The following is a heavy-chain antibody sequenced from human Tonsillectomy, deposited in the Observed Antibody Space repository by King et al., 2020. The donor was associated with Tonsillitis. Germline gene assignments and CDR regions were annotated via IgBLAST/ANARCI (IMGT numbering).Heavy chain of an antibody. J-gene: IGHJ5*02. Sequence: VQLVESGADVKNPGASLRVSCETSGYTFSDSFIHWVRQAPGRGLVWMGWINPRNGETKYGPKFAGRITMTRETSRDTVFMELRRLTSDDTAVYYCAREEHGDLGLAPIRFDPWGQGSLVTVS. V-gene: IGHV1-2*02. CDR3: AREEHGDLGLAPIRFDP. CDR1: GYTFSDSF. CDR2: INPRNGET. D-gene: IGHD2-21*02.